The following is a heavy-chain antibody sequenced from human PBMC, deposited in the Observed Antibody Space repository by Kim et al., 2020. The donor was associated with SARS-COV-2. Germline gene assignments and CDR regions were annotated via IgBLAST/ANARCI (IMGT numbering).Heavy chain of an antibody. CDR2: IYPGDSDS. CDR3: ARHLYSYGLYFDY. CDR1: GYSFTSYW. V-gene: IGHV5-51*01. Sequence: GESLKISCKGSGYSFTSYWIGWVRQMPGKGLEWMGIIYPGDSDSRYSPSFQGQVTISADKSISTAYLQWSSLKASDTAMYYCARHLYSYGLYFDYWGQGTLVTVSS. D-gene: IGHD5-18*01. J-gene: IGHJ4*02.